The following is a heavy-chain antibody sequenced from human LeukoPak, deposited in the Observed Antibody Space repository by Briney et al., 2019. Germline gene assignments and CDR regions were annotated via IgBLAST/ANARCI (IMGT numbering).Heavy chain of an antibody. Sequence: PSETLSLTCTVSGYSISSGYYWGWIRQPPGKGLEWIGSIYHSGSTYYNPSLKSRVTISVDTSKNQFSLKLSSVTAADTAVYYCARGDDSSGYYHLPFDYWGQGTLVTVSS. CDR3: ARGDDSSGYYHLPFDY. D-gene: IGHD3-22*01. J-gene: IGHJ4*02. V-gene: IGHV4-38-2*02. CDR2: IYHSGST. CDR1: GYSISSGYY.